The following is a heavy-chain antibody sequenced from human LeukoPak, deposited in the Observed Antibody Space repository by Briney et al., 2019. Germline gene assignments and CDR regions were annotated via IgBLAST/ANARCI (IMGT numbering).Heavy chain of an antibody. V-gene: IGHV3-21*01. D-gene: IGHD3-16*02. J-gene: IGHJ4*02. CDR2: ISSSSSYI. CDR3: AREDGMITFGGVIVIPQGFDY. CDR1: GFTFSSYS. Sequence: PGGSLRLSCAASGFTFSSYSMNWVRQAPGKGLEWVSSISSSSSYIYYADSVKGRFTISRDNAKNSLYLQMNSLRAEDTAVYYCAREDGMITFGGVIVIPQGFDYWGQGTLVTVSS.